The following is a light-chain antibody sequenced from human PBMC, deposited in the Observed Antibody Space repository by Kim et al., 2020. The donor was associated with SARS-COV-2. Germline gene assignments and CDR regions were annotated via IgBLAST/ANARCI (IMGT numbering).Light chain of an antibody. CDR3: SSYAGKNSLI. CDR1: SSDVGGYNY. CDR2: VVN. V-gene: IGLV2-8*01. J-gene: IGLJ2*01. Sequence: QSALTQPPSASGSPGQSVTISCTGTSSDVGGYNYVSWYQQHPGKAPKLLLYVVNKRPSGVPDRFSGSKSGNTASLTVTGLQAEDEAAYYCSSYAGKNSLIFGGGTQLTVL.